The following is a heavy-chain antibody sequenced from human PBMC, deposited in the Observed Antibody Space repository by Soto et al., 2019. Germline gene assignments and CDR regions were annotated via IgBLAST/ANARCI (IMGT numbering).Heavy chain of an antibody. CDR3: AREARSSPSCYKD. CDR1: GFTFSSYS. V-gene: IGHV3-21*01. J-gene: IGHJ4*02. CDR2: ISSSSSYI. D-gene: IGHD2-2*02. Sequence: EVPLVESGGGLVQPGGSLRLSCAASGFTFSSYSMNWVRQAPGKGLEWVSSISSSSSYIYYADSVKGRFTISRDNAKNSLYLQMNSLRAEDTAVYYCAREARSSPSCYKDWGQGTLVTVSS.